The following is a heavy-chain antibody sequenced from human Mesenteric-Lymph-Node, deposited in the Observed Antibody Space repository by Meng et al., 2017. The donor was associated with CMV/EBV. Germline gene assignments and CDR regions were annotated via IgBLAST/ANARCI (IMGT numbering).Heavy chain of an antibody. J-gene: IGHJ4*02. CDR1: GFTFSCYA. Sequence: GESLKISCAASGFTFSCYAMHWVRQAPGKGLEWVAFIRYDGSYKYYADSVKGRFTISRDDSKNTLYLQMNSLRAEDTAVYYCAKDIPEGYFDYWGQGALVTVSS. V-gene: IGHV3-30*02. CDR3: AKDIPEGYFDY. CDR2: IRYDGSYK.